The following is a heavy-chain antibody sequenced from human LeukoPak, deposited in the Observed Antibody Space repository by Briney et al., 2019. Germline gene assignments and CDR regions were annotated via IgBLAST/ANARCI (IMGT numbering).Heavy chain of an antibody. CDR2: INPSGGST. J-gene: IGHJ5*02. CDR1: GYTFTSYY. D-gene: IGHD4-17*01. CDR3: ARQGPDYGDYRGHWFDP. V-gene: IGHV1-46*01. Sequence: ASVKVSCKASGYTFTSYYMHWVRQAPGQGLEWMGIINPSGGSTSYAQKFQGRVTMTRDMSTSTVYMELSSLRSEDTAVYYCARQGPDYGDYRGHWFDPWGQGTLVTVSS.